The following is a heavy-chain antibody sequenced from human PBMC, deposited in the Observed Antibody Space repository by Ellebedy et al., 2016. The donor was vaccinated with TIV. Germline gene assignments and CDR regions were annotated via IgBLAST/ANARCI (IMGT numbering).Heavy chain of an antibody. CDR2: MHVDTGTT. V-gene: IGHV1-8*01. Sequence: ASVKVSCKASGYTFTSYDINWVRQATGQGLEWMGWMHVDTGTTGCAQKFQGRVTMTRNTSISTAYLELNSLTSEDTAVYYCARGGPKDGNNWFDPWGQGTLVIVSS. D-gene: IGHD4-17*01. CDR1: GYTFTSYD. J-gene: IGHJ5*02. CDR3: ARGGPKDGNNWFDP.